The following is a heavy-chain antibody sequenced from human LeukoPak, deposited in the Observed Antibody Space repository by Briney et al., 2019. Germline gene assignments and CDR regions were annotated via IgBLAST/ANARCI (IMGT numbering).Heavy chain of an antibody. CDR1: GFTFNTYT. D-gene: IGHD5-24*01. J-gene: IGHJ4*02. CDR2: IIPSGHTT. V-gene: IGHV3-23*01. Sequence: GGSLRLSCAASGFTFNTYTMNWVRQAPGKGLEWVSGIIPSGHTTYYADSVRGRFTISRDNSRNTLYLQMNSLRAEDTAVYYCAKDDRWLQFCCWGQGTLVTVSA. CDR3: AKDDRWLQFCC.